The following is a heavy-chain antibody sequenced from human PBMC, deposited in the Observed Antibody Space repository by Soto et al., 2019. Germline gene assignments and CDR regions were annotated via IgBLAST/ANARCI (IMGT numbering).Heavy chain of an antibody. V-gene: IGHV3-66*04. J-gene: IGHJ4*02. CDR2: IYSGGST. Sequence: VQLVESGGGLVQPGGSLRLSCAASGFTVSSNYMYWVRQAPGKGLECVSIIYSGGSTDHADSVKGRFTIYRDNSKNTLYLQMNSLRAEDTAVYYCARRHYYGSDWGQGTLVTVSS. D-gene: IGHD3-10*01. CDR3: ARRHYYGSD. CDR1: GFTVSSNY.